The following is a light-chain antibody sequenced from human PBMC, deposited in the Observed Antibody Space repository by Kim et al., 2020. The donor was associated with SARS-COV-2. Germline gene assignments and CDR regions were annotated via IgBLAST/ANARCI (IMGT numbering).Light chain of an antibody. CDR1: KLGDKY. V-gene: IGLV3-1*01. J-gene: IGLJ3*02. CDR3: QVWDSSTVV. Sequence: PGQTASFTCLGDKLGDKYACWYQQKSGRSPGVASHKHSTPPSAITARFRGPHSGNTATLIISGIEAMDEADYYCQVWDSSTVVFGGGTQLTVL. CDR2: KHS.